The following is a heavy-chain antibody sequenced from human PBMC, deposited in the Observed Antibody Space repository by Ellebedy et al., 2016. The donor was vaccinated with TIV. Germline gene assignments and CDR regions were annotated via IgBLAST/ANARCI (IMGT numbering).Heavy chain of an antibody. D-gene: IGHD4-23*01. J-gene: IGHJ6*01. CDR2: INDSGST. V-gene: IGHV4-34*01. Sequence: MPSETLSLTCVVDGGPFSDYYWRWIRQSPGKGLEWLGEINDSGSTTYNPSLRSRVSIPVDTSKKQVSLNVTSVTAADTAVYYCARVARWSYYYGMDVWGQGATVTVSS. CDR3: ARVARWSYYYGMDV. CDR1: GGPFSDYY.